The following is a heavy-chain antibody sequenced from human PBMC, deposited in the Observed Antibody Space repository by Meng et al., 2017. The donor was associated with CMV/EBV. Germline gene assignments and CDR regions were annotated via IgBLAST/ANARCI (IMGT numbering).Heavy chain of an antibody. CDR2: IIPIFGTA. CDR3: ASGGSYLKYYFDY. D-gene: IGHD1-26*01. Sequence: SVKVSCKASGGTFSSYAISWVRQAPGQGLEWMGGIIPIFGTANYAQKFQGRVTITTDESTSIAYMELSSLRSEDTAVYYCASGGSYLKYYFDYWGQGTLVTVSS. V-gene: IGHV1-69*05. J-gene: IGHJ4*02. CDR1: GGTFSSYA.